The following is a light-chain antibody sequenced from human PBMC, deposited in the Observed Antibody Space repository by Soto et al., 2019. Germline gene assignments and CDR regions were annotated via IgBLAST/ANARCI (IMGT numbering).Light chain of an antibody. V-gene: IGLV2-8*01. J-gene: IGLJ1*01. Sequence: QSVLAQPPSASGSPGQSVAISCTGTSSDVGGYNYVSWYQQHPGKAPKLMIYEVNKRPSGVPDRFSGSKSGNTASLTVSGLQAEDEADYYCSSYAGSSNAFGTGTKVTVL. CDR2: EVN. CDR3: SSYAGSSNA. CDR1: SSDVGGYNY.